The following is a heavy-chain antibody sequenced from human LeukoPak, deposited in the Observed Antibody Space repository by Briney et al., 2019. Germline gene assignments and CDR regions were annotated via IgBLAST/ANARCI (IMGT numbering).Heavy chain of an antibody. Sequence: GVPLSLSCAASRFTFYRYDMLWPPQAPGEGLVWVIHIGYEWSNKHTADSARGRFTLSRDNSKDTLYLQMNSLRAEDTAVYYCAKRGGTTVTTSNFYMDVWGKGTTVTVSS. D-gene: IGHD4-17*01. CDR2: IGYEWSNK. CDR1: RFTFYRYD. CDR3: AKRGGTTVTTSNFYMDV. V-gene: IGHV3-30*02. J-gene: IGHJ6*03.